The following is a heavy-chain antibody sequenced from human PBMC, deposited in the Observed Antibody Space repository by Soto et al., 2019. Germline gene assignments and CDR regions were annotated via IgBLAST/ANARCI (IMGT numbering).Heavy chain of an antibody. CDR2: IDNDGSST. V-gene: IGHV3-74*01. CDR1: GFTCSGYW. Sequence: EVQLVESGGGLAQPGGSLRLSCAASGFTCSGYWMHWVRQVPGTGLVWVSRIDNDGSSTTYADSVKGRFTISRDNAKNTLHLQMNSLAAEDTAVYYCARDGSGPTDFDYWGQGTLVTVSS. D-gene: IGHD3-10*01. CDR3: ARDGSGPTDFDY. J-gene: IGHJ4*02.